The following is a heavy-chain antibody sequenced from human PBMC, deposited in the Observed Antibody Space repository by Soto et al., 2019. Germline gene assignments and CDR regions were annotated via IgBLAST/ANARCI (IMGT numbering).Heavy chain of an antibody. CDR2: IDGVSRYK. V-gene: IGHV3-11*05. D-gene: IGHD4-17*01. CDR3: ARVLLYGGDTPPSDY. CDR1: GFTFSDYY. Sequence: LRLSCAASGFTFSDYYMSCFRPPPAKRLEWLSYIDGVSRYKNYAHSVKGRSTISRDNAQNTLYLEFNSLKVEDTATYFCARVLLYGGDTPPSDYWGQGTRVT. J-gene: IGHJ4*02.